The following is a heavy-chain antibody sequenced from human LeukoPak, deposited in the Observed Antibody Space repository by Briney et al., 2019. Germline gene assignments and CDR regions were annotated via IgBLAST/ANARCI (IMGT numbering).Heavy chain of an antibody. CDR1: GYTFTGYY. V-gene: IGHV1-2*02. CDR2: INPNSGGT. J-gene: IGHJ4*02. CDR3: ARGGDYYYDSSGYLIDY. Sequence: ASVKVSCKASGYTFTGYYMHWVRQAPGQGLEWMGWINPNSGGTNYAQKFQVRVTMTRDTSISTAFMELSRLRSDDTAVYYCARGGDYYYDSSGYLIDYWGQGTLVTVSS. D-gene: IGHD3-22*01.